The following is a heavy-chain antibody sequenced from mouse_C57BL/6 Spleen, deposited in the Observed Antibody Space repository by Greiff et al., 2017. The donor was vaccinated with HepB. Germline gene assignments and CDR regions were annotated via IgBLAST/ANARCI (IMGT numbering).Heavy chain of an antibody. Sequence: EVQLQQSGPELVKPGASVKISCKASGYSFTGYYMNWVKQSPEKSLEWIGEINPSTGGTTYNQKFKAKATLTVDKSSSTAYMQLKSLTSEDSAVYYCATDGANYYAMDYWGQGTSVTVSS. CDR2: INPSTGGT. CDR3: ATDGANYYAMDY. V-gene: IGHV1-42*01. D-gene: IGHD3-1*01. CDR1: GYSFTGYY. J-gene: IGHJ4*01.